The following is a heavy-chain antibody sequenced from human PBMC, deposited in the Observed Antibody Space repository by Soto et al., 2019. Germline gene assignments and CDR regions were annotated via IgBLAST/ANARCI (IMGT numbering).Heavy chain of an antibody. Sequence: SETLSLTCTVSGGSISSYYWSWIRQPAGKGLEWIGRIYTSGSTNYNPPLKSRVTMSVDTSKNQFSLKLSSVTVADTAVYYCARTSSYDFWSGYYTNWFDPWGQGTLVTVSS. V-gene: IGHV4-4*07. D-gene: IGHD3-3*01. J-gene: IGHJ5*02. CDR3: ARTSSYDFWSGYYTNWFDP. CDR2: IYTSGST. CDR1: GGSISSYY.